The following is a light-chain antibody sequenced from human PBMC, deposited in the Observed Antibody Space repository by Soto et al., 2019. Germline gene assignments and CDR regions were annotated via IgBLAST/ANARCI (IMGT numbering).Light chain of an antibody. CDR3: QYYGSSPRT. Sequence: EIVLTQSPGTLSLSPGERATLSCRASQSFSSDYLAWYQQKPGQAPRLLIYGASYRATGIPDRFSGSGSGTDFTLTISRLEPEDFAVYYCQYYGSSPRTFGQGTKVDIK. J-gene: IGKJ1*01. CDR2: GAS. CDR1: QSFSSDY. V-gene: IGKV3-20*01.